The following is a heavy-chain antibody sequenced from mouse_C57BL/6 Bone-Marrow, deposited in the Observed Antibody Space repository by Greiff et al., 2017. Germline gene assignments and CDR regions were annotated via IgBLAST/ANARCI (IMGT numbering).Heavy chain of an antibody. V-gene: IGHV2-2*01. Sequence: VQLVESGPGLVQPSQSLSITCTVSGFSLTSYGVNWVRQSPGKGLEWLGVIWSGGSTDYNAAFISRLSISKDNSKSQVFLKMNSLQADDTAIYYCASYGIHFDYWGQGTTLTVSS. CDR1: GFSLTSYG. J-gene: IGHJ2*01. CDR3: ASYGIHFDY. CDR2: IWSGGST. D-gene: IGHD2-1*01.